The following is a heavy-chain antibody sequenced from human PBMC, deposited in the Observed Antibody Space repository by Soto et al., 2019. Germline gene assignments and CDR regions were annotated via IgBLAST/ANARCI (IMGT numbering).Heavy chain of an antibody. CDR2: VNHSRTT. V-gene: IGHV4-34*01. D-gene: IGHD2-2*01. CDR1: GGSFSGYY. CDR3: ARGIGYCSSINCYSSRRLRFDS. Sequence: SETLSLTCAVYGGSFSGYYWTWIRQSPEKGLEWIGEVNHSRTTYYNPSLKTRVTISVHTPKNQSSLKMSSVTAADTAVYYCARGIGYCSSINCYSSRRLRFDSWGQGTLVTVSS. J-gene: IGHJ4*02.